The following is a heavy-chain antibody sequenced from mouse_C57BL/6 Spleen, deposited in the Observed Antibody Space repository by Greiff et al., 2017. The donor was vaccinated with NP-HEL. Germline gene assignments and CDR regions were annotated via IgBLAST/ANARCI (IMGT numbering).Heavy chain of an antibody. Sequence: QVQLKQPGAELVMPGASVKLSCKASGYTFTSYWMHWVKQRPGQGLEWIGEIDPSDSYTNYNQKFKGKSTLTVDKSSSTAYMQLSSLTSEDSAVYYCAIGGDPYYYAMDYWGQGTSVTVSS. V-gene: IGHV1-69*01. J-gene: IGHJ4*01. CDR3: AIGGDPYYYAMDY. CDR1: GYTFTSYW. CDR2: IDPSDSYT.